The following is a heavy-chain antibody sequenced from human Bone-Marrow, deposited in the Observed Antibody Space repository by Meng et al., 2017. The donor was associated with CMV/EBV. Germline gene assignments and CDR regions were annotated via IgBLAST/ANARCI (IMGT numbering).Heavy chain of an antibody. V-gene: IGHV3-48*03. Sequence: GGSLRLSCAASGFTFSSYEMNWVRRAPGKGLEWVSYISSSGSSIYYADSVKGRFTMSRDNAKNSLYLQMNSLRAEDTAVYYCARDPIRGSRSTSRVFDYWGQGTLVTVSS. CDR2: ISSSGSSI. CDR1: GFTFSSYE. D-gene: IGHD2-15*01. J-gene: IGHJ4*02. CDR3: ARDPIRGSRSTSRVFDY.